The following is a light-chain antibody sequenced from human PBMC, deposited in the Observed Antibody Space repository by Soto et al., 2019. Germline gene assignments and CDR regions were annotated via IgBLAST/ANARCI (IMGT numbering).Light chain of an antibody. CDR1: QSISSY. J-gene: IGKJ1*01. CDR2: AAS. CDR3: QQSYSTPVE. V-gene: IGKV1-39*01. Sequence: DIQMTHSPSSLSASVGYRVTITFGASQSISSYLNWYQQKPGKAPKLLIYAASSLQSGVPSRFSGSGSGTDFTLTISSLQPEDFATYYCQQSYSTPVEFGQGTKVDIK.